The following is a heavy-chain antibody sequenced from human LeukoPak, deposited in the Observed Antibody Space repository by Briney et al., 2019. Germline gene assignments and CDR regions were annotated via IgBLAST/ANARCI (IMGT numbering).Heavy chain of an antibody. CDR3: ARDTVGSNSGSS. CDR1: GYTFTGYY. J-gene: IGHJ5*02. V-gene: IGHV1-2*02. Sequence: SVKVSCKASGYTFTGYYMHWVRQAPGQGLEWMGWINPNSGGTNYAQKFQGRVTMTRDTSISTAYMELSRLRSDDTAVYYCARDTVGSNSGSSWGQGTLVTVSS. D-gene: IGHD1-26*01. CDR2: INPNSGGT.